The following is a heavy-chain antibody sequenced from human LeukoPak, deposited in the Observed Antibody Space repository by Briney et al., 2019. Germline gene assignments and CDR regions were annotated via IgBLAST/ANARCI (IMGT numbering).Heavy chain of an antibody. CDR1: GYTFTGYY. D-gene: IGHD4-11*01. V-gene: IGHV1-2*02. CDR3: ARGNAWGNYDKNTPTDY. CDR2: INPNSGGT. Sequence: ASVEVSCKASGYTFTGYYIHWVRQAPGQGLEWMGWINPNSGGTNYAQKFQGRVTMTRDTSISTAYMELSRLRSDDTAVYYCARGNAWGNYDKNTPTDYWGQGTLVTVSS. J-gene: IGHJ4*02.